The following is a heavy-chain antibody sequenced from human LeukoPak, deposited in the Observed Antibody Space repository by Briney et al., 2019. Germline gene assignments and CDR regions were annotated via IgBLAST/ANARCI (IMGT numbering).Heavy chain of an antibody. CDR1: GGSISSYY. CDR2: IYYSGST. J-gene: IGHJ4*02. Sequence: SETLSLTCTVSGGSISSYYWSWIRQPPGKGLEWIGYIYYSGSTNYNPSLKSRVTISVDTSKNQFSLKLSSVTAADTAVYYCXXXXXXXSGYDYVDYWGQGTLVTVSS. D-gene: IGHD5-12*01. V-gene: IGHV4-59*08. CDR3: XXXXXXXSGYDYVDY.